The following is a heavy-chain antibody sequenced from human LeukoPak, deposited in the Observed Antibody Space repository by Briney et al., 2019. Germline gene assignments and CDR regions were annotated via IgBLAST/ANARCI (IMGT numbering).Heavy chain of an antibody. J-gene: IGHJ4*02. CDR2: ISGSGGST. D-gene: IGHD6-19*01. CDR3: AKAISVAGQYYFDY. Sequence: PGRSLRLSCAASGFTFSSYAMSWVRQAPGKGLEWVSAISGSGGSTYYADSVKGRFTISRDNSKNTLYLQMNSLRAEDTAVYYCAKAISVAGQYYFDYWGQGTLVTVSS. V-gene: IGHV3-23*01. CDR1: GFTFSSYA.